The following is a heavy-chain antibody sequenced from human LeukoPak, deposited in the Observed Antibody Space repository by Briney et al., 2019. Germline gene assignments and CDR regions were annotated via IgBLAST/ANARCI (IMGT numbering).Heavy chain of an antibody. V-gene: IGHV4-34*01. Sequence: PSETLSLTCAVYGGSFSGYYWSWIRQPPGKGLEWIGEINHSGSTNHNPSLKSRVTISVDTSKNQFSLKLSSVTAADTAVYYCARFSDGYSLGGYYFDYWGQGTLVTVSS. CDR1: GGSFSGYY. CDR3: ARFSDGYSLGGYYFDY. D-gene: IGHD5-24*01. CDR2: INHSGST. J-gene: IGHJ4*02.